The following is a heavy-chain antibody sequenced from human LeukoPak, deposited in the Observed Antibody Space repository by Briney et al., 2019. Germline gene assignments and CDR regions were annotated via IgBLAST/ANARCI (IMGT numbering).Heavy chain of an antibody. CDR1: GGSISSGGYY. CDR2: IYYSRST. Sequence: PSETLSLTCTDSGGSISSGGYYWSWIRQHPGKGLEWIGYIYYSRSTYYNPSLKSRVTISVDTSKNQFSLKLSSVTAADTAVYYCARGAIPADPFDYWGQGTLVTVSS. CDR3: ARGAIPADPFDY. J-gene: IGHJ4*02. V-gene: IGHV4-31*03. D-gene: IGHD2-2*01.